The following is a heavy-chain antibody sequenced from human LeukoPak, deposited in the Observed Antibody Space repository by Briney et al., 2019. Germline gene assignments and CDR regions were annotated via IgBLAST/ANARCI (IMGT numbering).Heavy chain of an antibody. J-gene: IGHJ4*02. V-gene: IGHV4-4*07. D-gene: IGHD3-22*01. CDR1: GGSISSYY. Sequence: SETLSLTCTVSGGSISSYYWSWIRQPAGKGLEWIGRIYTSGCTNYNPSLKSRVTMSVDTSKNQFSLKLSSVTAADTAVYYCARAEYYYDSSGRDYYFDYWGQGTLVTVSS. CDR3: ARAEYYYDSSGRDYYFDY. CDR2: IYTSGCT.